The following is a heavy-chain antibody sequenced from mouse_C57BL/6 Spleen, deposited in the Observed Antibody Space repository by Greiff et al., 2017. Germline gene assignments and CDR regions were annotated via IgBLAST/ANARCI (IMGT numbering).Heavy chain of an antibody. V-gene: IGHV1-53*01. Sequence: QVQLKQPGTELVKPGASVKLSCKASGYTFTSYWMHWVKQRPGQGLEWIVNINPSNGGTNYNEKFKSNATLTVDKSSSTAYMQLSSLTSEDSAVYYCAADSCYVLFAYWGQGTLVTVSA. J-gene: IGHJ3*01. CDR1: GYTFTSYW. CDR3: AADSCYVLFAY. CDR2: INPSNGGT. D-gene: IGHD1-1*01.